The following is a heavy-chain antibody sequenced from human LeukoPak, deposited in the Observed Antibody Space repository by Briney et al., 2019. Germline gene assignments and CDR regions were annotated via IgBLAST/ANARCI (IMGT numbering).Heavy chain of an antibody. CDR1: GFTFSSYS. Sequence: GGTLRLSCAASGFTFSSYSMNWVRQAPGKGLEWVSYISSSSSTIYYADSVKGRFTISRDNAKNSLYLQMNSLRAEDTAVYYCARGYDILTGSPLFDYWGQGTLVTVSS. CDR3: ARGYDILTGSPLFDY. V-gene: IGHV3-48*01. CDR2: ISSSSSTI. D-gene: IGHD3-9*01. J-gene: IGHJ4*02.